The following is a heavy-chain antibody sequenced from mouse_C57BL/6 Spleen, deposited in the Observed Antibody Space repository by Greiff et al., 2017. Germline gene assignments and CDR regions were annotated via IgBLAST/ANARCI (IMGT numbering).Heavy chain of an antibody. D-gene: IGHD1-1*01. Sequence: QVQLQQSGAELVKPGASVKISCKASGYAFSSYWMNWVKQRPGKGLEWIGQIYPGDGDTNYNGKFKGKATLTADKSSSTAYMQLSSLTSEDSAVYFCARLTVVDAMDYWGQGTSVTVSS. V-gene: IGHV1-80*01. CDR1: GYAFSSYW. CDR3: ARLTVVDAMDY. J-gene: IGHJ4*01. CDR2: IYPGDGDT.